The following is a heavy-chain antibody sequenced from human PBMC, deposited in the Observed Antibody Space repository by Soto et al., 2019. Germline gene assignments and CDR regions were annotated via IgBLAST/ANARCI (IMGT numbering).Heavy chain of an antibody. Sequence: GASVKVSCKASGYTFTSYGISWVRQAPGQGLEWMGWISAYNGNTNYVQKLQGRVTMTTDTSTSTAYMELRSLRSDDTAVYYCARDYYGSGSYYSPYYYYYYMDVWGKGTTVTVSS. CDR3: ARDYYGSGSYYSPYYYYYYMDV. CDR1: GYTFTSYG. J-gene: IGHJ6*03. V-gene: IGHV1-18*01. CDR2: ISAYNGNT. D-gene: IGHD3-10*01.